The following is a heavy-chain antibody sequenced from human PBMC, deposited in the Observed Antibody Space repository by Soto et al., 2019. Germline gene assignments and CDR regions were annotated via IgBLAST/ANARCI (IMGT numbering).Heavy chain of an antibody. J-gene: IGHJ6*02. CDR3: VRMNAESYSSYYAMDV. CDR2: IFSDPER. Sequence: QVTLGGSGPVRVNPTETLTLTSTVSGFSLTTGRMGVSWFRRPPGKALEGLAHIFSDPERSYSRSLQGRLTVSKVGSGSHVVLTMTNMDPVDTGTYFCVRMNAESYSSYYAMDVWGQGTTVTVSS. V-gene: IGHV2-26*01. CDR1: GFSLTTGRMG. D-gene: IGHD3-10*01.